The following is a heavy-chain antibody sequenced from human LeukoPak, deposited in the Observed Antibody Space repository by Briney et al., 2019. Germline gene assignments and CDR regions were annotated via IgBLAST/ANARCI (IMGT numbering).Heavy chain of an antibody. Sequence: GGSLRLSCAASGFTFSSYAMSWVRQAPGKGLKWVSAISGSGGSTYYADSVRGRFTISRDNSKNTLYLQMNSLRDEDTAVYYCAKDAIDIYSSSWLWYFDYWGQGTLVTVSS. J-gene: IGHJ4*02. V-gene: IGHV3-23*01. D-gene: IGHD6-13*01. CDR2: ISGSGGST. CDR3: AKDAIDIYSSSWLWYFDY. CDR1: GFTFSSYA.